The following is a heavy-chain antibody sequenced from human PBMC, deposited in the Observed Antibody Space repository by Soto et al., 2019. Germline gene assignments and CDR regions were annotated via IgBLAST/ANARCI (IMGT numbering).Heavy chain of an antibody. CDR2: IIPIFGTA. J-gene: IGHJ6*02. CDR1: GGTFSSYA. CDR3: ARDLVSPSPKDYYYYGMDV. D-gene: IGHD3-16*01. Sequence: QVQLVQSGAEVKKPGSSVKVSCKASGGTFSSYAISWVRQAPGQGLEWMGGIIPIFGTANYAQKFQGRVTITGEESTSTAYMELSSLRSEDTAVYSCARDLVSPSPKDYYYYGMDVWGQGTTVTSP. V-gene: IGHV1-69*01.